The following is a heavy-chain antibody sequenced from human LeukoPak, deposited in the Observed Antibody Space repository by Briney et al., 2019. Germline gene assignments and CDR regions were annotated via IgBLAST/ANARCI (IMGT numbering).Heavy chain of an antibody. CDR1: GGSISSSNW. V-gene: IGHV4-4*02. CDR2: IYHSGST. D-gene: IGHD6-13*01. CDR3: ASWGYSSSWQRMHY. J-gene: IGHJ4*02. Sequence: SETLSLTCAVSGGSISSSNWWSWVRQPPGKGLEWIGEIYHSGSTNYNPSLKSRVTISVDKSKNQFSLKLSSVTAADTAVYYCASWGYSSSWQRMHYWGQGTLVTVSS.